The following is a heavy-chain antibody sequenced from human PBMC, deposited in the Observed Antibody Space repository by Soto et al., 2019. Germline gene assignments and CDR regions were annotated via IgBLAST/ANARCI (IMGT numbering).Heavy chain of an antibody. CDR3: AREIVTAGGNNYFDP. CDR1: GGTVASSHW. J-gene: IGHJ5*02. Sequence: SETLSLTCGVSGGTVASSHWGSWVRQSPGGGLEWIGNVYHTGDTNFNPSLQSRVTISVDKSNNQFSLRLNSLTAADTAVYFCAREIVTAGGNNYFDPWGPGTLVTVSS. CDR2: VYHTGDT. V-gene: IGHV4-4*02. D-gene: IGHD2-21*02.